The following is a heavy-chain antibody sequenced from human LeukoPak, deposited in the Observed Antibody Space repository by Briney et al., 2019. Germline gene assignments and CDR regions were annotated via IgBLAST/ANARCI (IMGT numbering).Heavy chain of an antibody. J-gene: IGHJ2*01. CDR2: TYYRSKWYN. CDR3: ARGANSNWYFDL. V-gene: IGHV6-1*01. Sequence: SGPGLVNPSQTLSLTCDISGDSVSSNTASWNWIRQSPSRGLEWLGRTYYRSKWYNDYAVSVKSRITINPDTSKNQFSLQLNSMTPEDTAVYYCARGANSNWYFDLWGRGTLVTVSS. CDR1: GDSVSSNTAS. D-gene: IGHD1-1*01.